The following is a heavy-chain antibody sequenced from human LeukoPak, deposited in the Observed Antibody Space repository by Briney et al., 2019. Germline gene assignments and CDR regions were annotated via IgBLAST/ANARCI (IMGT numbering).Heavy chain of an antibody. CDR3: ARANALYCSSTGCLFDY. CDR2: INPNSGGT. J-gene: IGHJ4*02. V-gene: IGHV1-2*02. D-gene: IGHD2-2*01. Sequence: ASVKVSCKASGYTFTGYYMHWVRQAPGQGLEWMAWINPNSGGTYYAQNFHDRITMTRDTSISTAYMELSRLRSDDTAICYCARANALYCSSTGCLFDYWGQGTLVTVSS. CDR1: GYTFTGYY.